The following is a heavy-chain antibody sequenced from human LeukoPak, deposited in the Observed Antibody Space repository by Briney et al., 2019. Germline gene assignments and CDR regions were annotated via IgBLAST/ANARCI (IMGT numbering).Heavy chain of an antibody. D-gene: IGHD3-3*02. CDR2: MNPNSGNT. CDR1: GYTFTSYD. J-gene: IGHJ5*02. V-gene: IGHV1-8*01. Sequence: ASVKVSCKASGYTFTSYDINWVRQATGQGLEWMGWMNPNSGNTGYAQKFQGRVTMTRNTSISTAYMEPSSLRSGDTAVYYCARASNPGWFDPWGQGTLVTVSS. CDR3: ARASNPGWFDP.